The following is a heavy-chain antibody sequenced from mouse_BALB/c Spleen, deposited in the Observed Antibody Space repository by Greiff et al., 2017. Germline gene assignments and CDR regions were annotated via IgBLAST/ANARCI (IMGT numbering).Heavy chain of an antibody. CDR3: ARGIPGTLDY. J-gene: IGHJ2*01. Sequence: VVESGAELVRPGSSVKISCKASGYAFSSYWMNWVKQRPGQGLEWIGQIYPGDGDTNYNGKFKGQATLTADKSSSTAYMQLSSLTSEDSAVYFCARGIPGTLDYWGQGTTLTVSS. D-gene: IGHD4-1*01. V-gene: IGHV1-80*01. CDR1: GYAFSSYW. CDR2: IYPGDGDT.